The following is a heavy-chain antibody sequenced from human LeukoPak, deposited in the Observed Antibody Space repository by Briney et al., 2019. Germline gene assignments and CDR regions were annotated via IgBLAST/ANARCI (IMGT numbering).Heavy chain of an antibody. V-gene: IGHV4-38-2*01. CDR3: ARLNWNPDY. D-gene: IGHD1-1*01. CDR2: IHHSGST. J-gene: IGHJ4*02. Sequence: SETLSLTCAVSGYSISRGYHWGWIRQPPGKGLEWIGSIHHSGSTYYNSSLESRVTISVDTSKNQFSLKVSSVTAADTAVYYCARLNWNPDYWGQGTLVTVSS. CDR1: GYSISRGYH.